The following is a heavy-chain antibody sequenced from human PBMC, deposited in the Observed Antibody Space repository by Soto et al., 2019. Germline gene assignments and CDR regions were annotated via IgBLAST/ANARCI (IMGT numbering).Heavy chain of an antibody. CDR3: EKELNKYGDYVEYFDY. J-gene: IGHJ4*02. CDR1: GFTFSSYA. Sequence: GGSLRLSCAASGFTFSSYAMSWVRQAPGKGLEWVSAISGSGGSTYYADSVKGRFTISRDNSKNTLYLQMNSLRAEDTAVYYCEKELNKYGDYVEYFDYWGQGTLATVSS. CDR2: ISGSGGST. D-gene: IGHD4-17*01. V-gene: IGHV3-23*01.